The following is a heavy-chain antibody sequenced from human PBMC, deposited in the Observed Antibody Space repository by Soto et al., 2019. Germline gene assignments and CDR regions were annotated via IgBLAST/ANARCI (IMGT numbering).Heavy chain of an antibody. V-gene: IGHV2-5*02. Sequence: QITLKESGPTLVKPTQTLTLTCTFSGFSLSTSGVGVGWIRQPPGKALEWLALIYWDDDKRYSPSLKSRLTITKDTSKNQVVLTMTNMDAVDKATYYCAHRNYDYVWGSYRFGAFDIWGQGTMVTVSS. CDR2: IYWDDDK. D-gene: IGHD3-16*02. J-gene: IGHJ3*02. CDR1: GFSLSTSGVG. CDR3: AHRNYDYVWGSYRFGAFDI.